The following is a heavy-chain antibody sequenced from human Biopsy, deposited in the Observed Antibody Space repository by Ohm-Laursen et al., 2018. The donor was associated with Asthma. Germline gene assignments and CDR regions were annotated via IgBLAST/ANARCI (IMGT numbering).Heavy chain of an antibody. CDR3: SRGGYYVYRRHHNGLDV. V-gene: IGHV1-69*01. J-gene: IGHJ6*02. Sequence: SVKVSCKAHGDILSSFGIKWVRKAPGQGLGWMRGVIPIYGTTHTAQKFQGRVTITVDESKSTAYMELTSLRKEDTAGYYCSRGGYYVYRRHHNGLDVLGQGTTVTVSS. CDR1: GDILSSFG. CDR2: VIPIYGTT. D-gene: IGHD1-26*01.